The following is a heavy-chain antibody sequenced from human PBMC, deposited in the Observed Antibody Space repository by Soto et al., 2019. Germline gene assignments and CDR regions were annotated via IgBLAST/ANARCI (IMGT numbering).Heavy chain of an antibody. Sequence: GGSLRLSCAASGFTFSGSAMHWVRQASGKGLEWVGRIRSKANSYATAYAASVKGRFTISRDDSKNTAYLQMNSLKTEDTAVYFCTRRYSYGYSIDVWGQGTTVTVSS. J-gene: IGHJ6*02. CDR2: IRSKANSYAT. CDR1: GFTFSGSA. CDR3: TRRYSYGYSIDV. D-gene: IGHD5-18*01. V-gene: IGHV3-73*01.